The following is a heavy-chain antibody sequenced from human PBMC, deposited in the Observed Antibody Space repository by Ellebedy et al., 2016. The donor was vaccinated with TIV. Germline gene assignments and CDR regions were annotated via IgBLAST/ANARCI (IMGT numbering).Heavy chain of an antibody. CDR3: RPGHYSDA. J-gene: IGHJ4*02. CDR1: RVSLSSSF. Sequence: GESLKISXASSRVSLSSSFTSWIRQAPGKGLEWVSTLTADGRSTYFADSVKGRFTISRDNSKNTVYLQVNSLRSEDTAVYYCRPGHYSDAWGQGTLVTVSS. CDR2: LTADGRST. V-gene: IGHV3-23*01.